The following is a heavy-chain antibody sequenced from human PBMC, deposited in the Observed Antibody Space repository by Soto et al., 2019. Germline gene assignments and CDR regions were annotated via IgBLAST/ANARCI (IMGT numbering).Heavy chain of an antibody. D-gene: IGHD3-10*01. CDR2: ISAYNGNT. J-gene: IGHJ3*02. Sequence: ASVKVSCKAYGYTFTSYGISWVRKATGQGLEWMGWISAYNGNTNYAQKLQGRVTMTTDTSTSTAYMELRSLRSDDTAVYYCARDLVPLYTYFYVSGIYFFDAFDICGQGTMVTVSS. V-gene: IGHV1-18*01. CDR1: GYTFTSYG. CDR3: ARDLVPLYTYFYVSGIYFFDAFDI.